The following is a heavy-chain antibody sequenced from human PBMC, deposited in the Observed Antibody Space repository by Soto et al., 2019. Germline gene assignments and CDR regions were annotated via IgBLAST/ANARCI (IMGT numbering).Heavy chain of an antibody. V-gene: IGHV3-23*01. CDR3: VKDVGYGFILYDF. CDR1: GFSFSSFG. Sequence: PGGSLILSCIASGFSFSSFGMTWVRQAPGKGLEWVSTVNGGGDSTHYADSVKGRFSIFRDNSKNTVYLQMNSLRAEDSAIYYCVKDVGYGFILYDFWGQGTLVTV. J-gene: IGHJ4*02. CDR2: VNGGGDST. D-gene: IGHD4-17*01.